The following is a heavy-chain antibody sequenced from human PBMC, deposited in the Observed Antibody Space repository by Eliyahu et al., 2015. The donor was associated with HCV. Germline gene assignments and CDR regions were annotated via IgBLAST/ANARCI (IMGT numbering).Heavy chain of an antibody. D-gene: IGHD3-3*01. CDR1: GGSXSSSSYY. J-gene: IGHJ6*02. V-gene: IGHV4-39*01. CDR3: ARHRVSITIFGLVLPDYYYGMDV. CDR2: IYYSGST. Sequence: QLQLQESGPGLVKPSETLSLTCSVSGGSXSSSSYYWVXIPQPPGRGLEWIGSIYYSGSTXYSPSLKSRVPISVDTSKNQFSLKLSSVTAADTAVYYCARHRVSITIFGLVLPDYYYGMDVWGQGTTVTVS.